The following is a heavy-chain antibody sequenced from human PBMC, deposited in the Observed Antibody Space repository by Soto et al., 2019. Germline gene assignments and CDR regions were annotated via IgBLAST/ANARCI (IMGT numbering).Heavy chain of an antibody. D-gene: IGHD6-19*01. V-gene: IGHV4-59*01. CDR3: ARTSDSSGLDY. Sequence: PLETLSLTCTVSGGSINGYYWTWIRQPPGEGPEWIGYIHNSGTTNYNASPKSRVTISADTSKNQFSLKVTSVTAADTAVYYCARTSDSSGLDYWGQGILVTVSS. CDR2: IHNSGTT. J-gene: IGHJ4*02. CDR1: GGSINGYY.